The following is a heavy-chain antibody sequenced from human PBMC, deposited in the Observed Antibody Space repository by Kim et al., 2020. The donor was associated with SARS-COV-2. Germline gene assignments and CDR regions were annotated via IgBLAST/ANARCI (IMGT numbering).Heavy chain of an antibody. CDR2: IYSGGSST. V-gene: IGHV3-23*03. CDR1: GFTFSSYA. CDR3: AKLRIAVAGLDY. J-gene: IGHJ4*02. D-gene: IGHD6-19*01. Sequence: GGSLRLSCAASGFTFSSYAMSWVRQAPGKGLEWVSVIYSGGSSTYYADSVKGRFTISRDNSKNTLYLQMNSLRAEDTAVYYCAKLRIAVAGLDYWGQGTLVTVSS.